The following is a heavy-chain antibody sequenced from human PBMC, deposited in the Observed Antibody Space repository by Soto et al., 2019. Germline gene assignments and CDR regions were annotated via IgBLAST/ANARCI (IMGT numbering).Heavy chain of an antibody. V-gene: IGHV1-18*01. CDR1: GYTFTSYA. Sequence: QVQLVQSGTEVKKPGASVKVSCKASGYTFTSYAVSWVRQAPGQGLEWMGWINPYNGNTNYAQKLQGRVTMTTDTSTSTAYMELRSLRSDDTAVYYCARDTAMALPDAWGQGTLVTVSS. CDR2: INPYNGNT. CDR3: ARDTAMALPDA. J-gene: IGHJ4*02. D-gene: IGHD5-18*01.